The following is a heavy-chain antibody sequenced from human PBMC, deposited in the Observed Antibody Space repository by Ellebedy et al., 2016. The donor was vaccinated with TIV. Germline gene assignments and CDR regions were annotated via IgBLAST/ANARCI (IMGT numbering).Heavy chain of an antibody. J-gene: IGHJ4*02. CDR1: GYNFANFG. CDR3: VKFGSVEY. Sequence: ASVKVSCKTSGYNFANFGINWVRQAPGQGLEWMGWVSATDGDTNYARKLRGRVFMTPDPSTSTAYMELTSLTSDDTATYYCVKFGSVEYWGQGTLVTVSS. CDR2: VSATDGDT. D-gene: IGHD3-10*01. V-gene: IGHV1-18*04.